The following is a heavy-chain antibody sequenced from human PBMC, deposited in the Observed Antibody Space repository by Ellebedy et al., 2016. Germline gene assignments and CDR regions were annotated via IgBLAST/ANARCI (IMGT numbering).Heavy chain of an antibody. CDR2: FDPEDGET. CDR3: ATSYSNYYGMDV. D-gene: IGHD4-11*01. Sequence: ASVKVSCKASGYTFTSYYMHWVRQAPGKGLEWMGGFDPEDGETIYAQKFQGRVTMTEDTSTDTAYMELSSLRSEDTAVYYCATSYSNYYGMDVWGQGTTVTVSS. J-gene: IGHJ6*02. V-gene: IGHV1-24*01. CDR1: GYTFTSYY.